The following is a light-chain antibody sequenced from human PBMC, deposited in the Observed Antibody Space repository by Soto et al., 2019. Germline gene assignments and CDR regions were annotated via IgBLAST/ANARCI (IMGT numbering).Light chain of an antibody. Sequence: DIVMTQSPDSLAVSLGERAPINCRSSQSILLSSNNKDYLAWYQQKPGQPPKLLIYWASTRESGVPDRFSGSGSGTDFTLTISSLQAEAVAVYYCQQYYSTPPTFGQGTKVESK. V-gene: IGKV4-1*01. CDR3: QQYYSTPPT. J-gene: IGKJ1*01. CDR2: WAS. CDR1: QSILLSSNNKDY.